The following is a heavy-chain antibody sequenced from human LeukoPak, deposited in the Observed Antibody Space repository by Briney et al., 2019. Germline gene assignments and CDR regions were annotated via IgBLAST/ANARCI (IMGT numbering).Heavy chain of an antibody. CDR1: GFDLSDYY. V-gene: IGHV3-11*01. CDR3: ARRRDYFDY. J-gene: IGHJ4*02. CDR2: ISSSGGNI. Sequence: GGSLRLSCVVSGFDLSDYYMSWIRQAPGKGLECISYISSSGGNIYFADSVKGRFTMSRDNARGSLYLQMNSLTADDTAISYCARRRDYFDYWGQGTLVTVSS.